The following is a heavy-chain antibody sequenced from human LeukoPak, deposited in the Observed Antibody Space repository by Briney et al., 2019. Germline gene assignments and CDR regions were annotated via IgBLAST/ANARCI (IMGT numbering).Heavy chain of an antibody. CDR2: IAYDGSNK. CDR3: AKYAAAGAYDRHSEIDS. V-gene: IGHV3-30*18. Sequence: QTGGSLRLSCTASGFTSGRYAMHWLRQAPGKGLEWVAVIAYDGSNKYSADSLKGQGRFTISRDNSKNTLFLEMNSLRPEDTAVYYCAKYAAAGAYDRHSEIDSWGQGTLVTVSS. D-gene: IGHD3-22*01. J-gene: IGHJ4*02. CDR1: GFTSGRYA.